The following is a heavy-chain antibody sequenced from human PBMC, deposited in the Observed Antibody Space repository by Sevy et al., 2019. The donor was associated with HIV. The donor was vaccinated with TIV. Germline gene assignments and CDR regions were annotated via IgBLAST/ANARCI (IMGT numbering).Heavy chain of an antibody. V-gene: IGHV3-74*01. J-gene: IGHJ4*02. CDR2: INSDGSST. CDR1: GLTISNYW. Sequence: GGSLRLSCAASGLTISNYWMHWVRQAPGKGLVWVSRINSDGSSTAYADSVKGRFTVSRDNAKNTVYLQMSGLGAEDTAVYYCARGSAGTFGFWGQGTLVTVSS. CDR3: ARGSAGTFGF. D-gene: IGHD1-26*01.